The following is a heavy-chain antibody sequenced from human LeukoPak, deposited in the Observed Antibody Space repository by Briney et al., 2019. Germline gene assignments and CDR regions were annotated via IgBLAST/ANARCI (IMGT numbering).Heavy chain of an antibody. Sequence: GASVKVSCKASGYTFTSYGISWVRQAPGQGLEWMGWISACNGNTNYAQKLQGRVTMTTDTSTSTAYMELRSLRSDDTAVYYCARDPLGYCTNGVCYDFDYWGQGTLVTVSS. CDR1: GYTFTSYG. V-gene: IGHV1-18*01. CDR2: ISACNGNT. J-gene: IGHJ4*02. CDR3: ARDPLGYCTNGVCYDFDY. D-gene: IGHD2-8*01.